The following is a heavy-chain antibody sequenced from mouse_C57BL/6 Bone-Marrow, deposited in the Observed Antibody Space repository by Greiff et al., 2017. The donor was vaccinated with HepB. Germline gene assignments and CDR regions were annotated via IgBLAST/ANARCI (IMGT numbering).Heavy chain of an antibody. D-gene: IGHD3-2*02. CDR3: ARYIGYNYFDY. Sequence: DVQLQESGGGLVQPGGSLSLSCAASGFTFTDYYMSWVRQPPGKALEWLGFIRNKANGYTTEYSASVKGRFTISRDNSQSILYLQMNALRAEDSATYYCARYIGYNYFDYWGQGTTLTVSS. J-gene: IGHJ2*01. V-gene: IGHV7-3*01. CDR1: GFTFTDYY. CDR2: IRNKANGYTT.